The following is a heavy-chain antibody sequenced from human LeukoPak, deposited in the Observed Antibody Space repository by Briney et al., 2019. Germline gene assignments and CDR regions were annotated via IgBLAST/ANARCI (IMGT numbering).Heavy chain of an antibody. J-gene: IGHJ6*03. CDR3: ARVVATRSYYYYYMDV. D-gene: IGHD6-6*01. Sequence: GGSLRLSCAASGFTFNNYNMNWVRQAPGKGLEWVSFITSSRSTKYYADSVKGRFTISRDNAKNSLFLQMSSLRAEDTAVYYCARVVATRSYYYYYMDVWGKGTTVTVSS. V-gene: IGHV3-48*01. CDR1: GFTFNNYN. CDR2: ITSSRSTK.